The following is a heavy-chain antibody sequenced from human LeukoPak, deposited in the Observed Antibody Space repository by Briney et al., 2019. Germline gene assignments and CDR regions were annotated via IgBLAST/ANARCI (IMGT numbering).Heavy chain of an antibody. D-gene: IGHD2-2*01. V-gene: IGHV4-39*01. CDR2: INHSGST. CDR3: ARGPTYQPIDF. Sequence: SETLSLTCTVSGGSISSGSYYWSWIRQPPGKGLEWIGEINHSGSTNYNPSLKSRVTISVDTSKNQFSLKLSSVTAADTAVYYCARGPTYQPIDFWGQGTLVTVSS. CDR1: GGSISSGSYY. J-gene: IGHJ4*02.